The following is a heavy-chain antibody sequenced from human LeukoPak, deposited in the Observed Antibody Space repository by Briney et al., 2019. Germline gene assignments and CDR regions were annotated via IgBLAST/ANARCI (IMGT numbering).Heavy chain of an antibody. CDR3: AKDPQVPAAIKSFDY. V-gene: IGHV3-21*04. CDR2: ISSSSSYI. J-gene: IGHJ4*02. D-gene: IGHD2-2*02. Sequence: GGSLRLSCAASGFTFSTYSMNWVRQAPGKGLEWVSSISSSSSYIYYADSVRGRFTISRDNSKNTLYLQMNSLRAEDTAVYYCAKDPQVPAAIKSFDYWGQGTLVTVSS. CDR1: GFTFSTYS.